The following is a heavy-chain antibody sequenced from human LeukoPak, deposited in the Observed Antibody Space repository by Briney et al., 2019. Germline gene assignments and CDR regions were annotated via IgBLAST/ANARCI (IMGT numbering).Heavy chain of an antibody. Sequence: ASVKVSRKASGGTFSSYAISWVRQAPGQGLEWMGGIIPIFGTANYAQKFQGRVTMTEDTSTDTAYMELSSLRSEDTAVYYCATLIRYFDSGPYYWGQGTLVTVSS. D-gene: IGHD3-9*01. CDR1: GGTFSSYA. CDR3: ATLIRYFDSGPYY. J-gene: IGHJ4*02. CDR2: IIPIFGTA. V-gene: IGHV1-69*06.